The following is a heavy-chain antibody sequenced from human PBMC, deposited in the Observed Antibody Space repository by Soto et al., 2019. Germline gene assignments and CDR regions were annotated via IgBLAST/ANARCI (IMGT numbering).Heavy chain of an antibody. CDR3: ARDLKRYYDSSGYGYYYYGMDV. CDR2: IIPIFGTA. V-gene: IGHV1-69*13. Sequence: SVKVSCKASGGTFSSYAISWVRRAPGQGLEWMGGIIPIFGTANYAQKFQGRVTITADESTTTAYMELSSLRSEDTAVYYCARDLKRYYDSSGYGYYYYGMDVWGQGTTVTVSS. D-gene: IGHD3-22*01. J-gene: IGHJ6*02. CDR1: GGTFSSYA.